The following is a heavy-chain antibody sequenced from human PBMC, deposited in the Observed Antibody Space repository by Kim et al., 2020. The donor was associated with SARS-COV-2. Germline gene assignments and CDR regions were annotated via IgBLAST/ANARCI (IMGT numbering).Heavy chain of an antibody. J-gene: IGHJ4*02. D-gene: IGHD2-8*01. V-gene: IGHV4-59*08. Sequence: SETLSLTYTVSGDSISFYYWSWIRQPPGKGLEWIGYIYYSGSTNYNPSLKSRVTISVDTSKNQFSLKLSSVTAADTAVYYCARSELYCTNGVCHFDYWGQGTLVTVSS. CDR3: ARSELYCTNGVCHFDY. CDR2: IYYSGST. CDR1: GDSISFYY.